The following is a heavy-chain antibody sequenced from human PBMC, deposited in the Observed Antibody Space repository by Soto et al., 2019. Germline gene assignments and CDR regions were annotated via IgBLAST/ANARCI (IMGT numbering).Heavy chain of an antibody. V-gene: IGHV1-69*06. CDR1: GGTFSSYA. J-gene: IGHJ5*02. CDR3: ARAHSYYYYGSGSYPPDNWFDP. CDR2: IIPIFGTA. Sequence: SVKVSCKASGGTFSSYAISWVRQAPGQGLEWMGGIIPIFGTANYAQKFQGRVTITADKSTSTAYMELSSLRSEDTAVYYCARAHSYYYYGSGSYPPDNWFDPWGQGTLVTVSS. D-gene: IGHD3-10*01.